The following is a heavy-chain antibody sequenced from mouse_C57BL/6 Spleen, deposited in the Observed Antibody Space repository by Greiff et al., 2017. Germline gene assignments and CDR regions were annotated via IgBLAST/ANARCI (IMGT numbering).Heavy chain of an antibody. CDR2: ILPGSGST. J-gene: IGHJ1*03. CDR3: ARSSYYYGSSYWYFDV. Sequence: QVQLQQSGAELMKPGASVKLSCKATGYTFTGYWIEWVKQRPGHGLEWIGEILPGSGSTNYNEKFKGKATFTADTSSNTAYMQLSSLTTEDSAIDNFARSSYYYGSSYWYFDVWGTGTTVTVSS. V-gene: IGHV1-9*01. D-gene: IGHD1-1*01. CDR1: GYTFTGYW.